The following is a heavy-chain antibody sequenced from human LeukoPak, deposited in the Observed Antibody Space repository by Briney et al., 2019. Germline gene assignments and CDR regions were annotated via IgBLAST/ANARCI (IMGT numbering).Heavy chain of an antibody. CDR1: GFTFSSYA. D-gene: IGHD3-10*01. Sequence: GGSLRLSCAASGFTFSSYAMSWARQAPGKGLEWVSAISGSGGSTYYADSVKGRFTISRDNSKNTLYLQMNSLRAEDTAVYYCAREITMVRGVAYWGQGTLVTVSS. CDR2: ISGSGGST. J-gene: IGHJ4*02. V-gene: IGHV3-23*01. CDR3: AREITMVRGVAY.